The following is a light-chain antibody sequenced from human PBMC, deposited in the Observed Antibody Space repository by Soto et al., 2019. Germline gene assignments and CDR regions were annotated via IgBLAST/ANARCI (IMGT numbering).Light chain of an antibody. V-gene: IGLV1-47*01. J-gene: IGLJ1*01. CDR1: SSNIGSNY. CDR3: AAWDDSLSGYV. Sequence: QSVLTQPPSASGTPGQRVTISCSGSSSNIGSNYVYWYQQLPGTAPKLLIYRNNQRPSAVPDRFSGSKSGTSASLAISGLRYEDEADYYCAAWDDSLSGYVFGTGTKLTVL. CDR2: RNN.